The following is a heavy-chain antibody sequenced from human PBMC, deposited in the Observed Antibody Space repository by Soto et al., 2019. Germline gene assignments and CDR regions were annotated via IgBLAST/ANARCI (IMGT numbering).Heavy chain of an antibody. V-gene: IGHV1-58*01. Sequence: SVKVSCKASGFPFTSSALQWVRQARGRRLEWIGWIVVGSGNTNYAQKFQERVTITRDMSTSTAYMELSSLRSEDTAVYYCAAEGGCSSTSCGIGYYYYYGMDVWGQGTTVTVSS. CDR2: IVVGSGNT. J-gene: IGHJ6*02. D-gene: IGHD2-2*01. CDR1: GFPFTSSA. CDR3: AAEGGCSSTSCGIGYYYYYGMDV.